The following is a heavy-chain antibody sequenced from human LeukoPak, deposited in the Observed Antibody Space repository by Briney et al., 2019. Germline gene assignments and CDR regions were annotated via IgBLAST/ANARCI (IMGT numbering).Heavy chain of an antibody. V-gene: IGHV4-59*01. J-gene: IGHJ4*02. CDR3: TRGAGWLIDY. CDR2: IYYTGST. CDR1: GGSINTYY. D-gene: IGHD3-16*01. Sequence: PSETLSLTCTVSGGSINTYYWSWIRQPPGKGLEWLGYIYYTGSTKYNPSLKSRVTISVDTSKNHFSLKLNSVTTADTAVYYCTRGAGWLIDYWGQGILVTVSS.